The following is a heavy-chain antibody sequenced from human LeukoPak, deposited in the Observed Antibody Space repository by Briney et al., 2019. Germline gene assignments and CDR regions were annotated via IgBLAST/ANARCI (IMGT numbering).Heavy chain of an antibody. Sequence: GGSLRLSCAASGFTFSDYYMSWVRQAPGKGLEWVSSISSSSSYIYYADSVKGRFTISRDNAKNSLYLQMNSLRAEDTAVYYCAREKVTTDGMDVWGQGTTVTVSS. CDR1: GFTFSDYY. CDR3: AREKVTTDGMDV. V-gene: IGHV3-21*01. CDR2: ISSSSSYI. J-gene: IGHJ6*02. D-gene: IGHD4-17*01.